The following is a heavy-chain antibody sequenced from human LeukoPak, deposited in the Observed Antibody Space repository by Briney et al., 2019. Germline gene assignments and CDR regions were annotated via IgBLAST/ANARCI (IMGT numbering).Heavy chain of an antibody. CDR2: MSPNSGNT. Sequence: ASVKVSCKASGYTFTSYDINWVRQATEQALEWLGWMSPNSGNTGYAQKFQGRVTMTRNTSISTAYMELSSLRSEDTAVYYCVRAPPNWGFNYWGQGTLVTVSS. V-gene: IGHV1-8*01. D-gene: IGHD7-27*01. CDR3: VRAPPNWGFNY. CDR1: GYTFTSYD. J-gene: IGHJ4*02.